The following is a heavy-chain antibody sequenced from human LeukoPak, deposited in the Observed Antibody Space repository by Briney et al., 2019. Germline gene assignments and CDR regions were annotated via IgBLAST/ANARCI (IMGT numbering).Heavy chain of an antibody. V-gene: IGHV1-18*01. D-gene: IGHD1-1*01. Sequence: GASVKVSCKASGYTFTSYGISWVRQTPGQGLEWMGWISAYNGNTNYAQKLQGRVTMTTDASTSTAYLERRSLRSDDTAVYYCARDKDLLDYYYYRDVWDKGNTVSVSS. J-gene: IGHJ6*03. CDR1: GYTFTSYG. CDR3: ARDKDLLDYYYYRDV. CDR2: ISAYNGNT.